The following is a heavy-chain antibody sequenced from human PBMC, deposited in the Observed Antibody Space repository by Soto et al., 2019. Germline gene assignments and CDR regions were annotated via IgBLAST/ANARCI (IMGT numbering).Heavy chain of an antibody. CDR3: ATAISTHPNNTYYYDSSGYYSEY. Sequence: EVPLVESGGGLVQPGGSLRLSCAASGFTVSSNYMSWVRQAPGKGLEWVSVIYSGGSTYYADSVKGRFTISRDNSNNPLYLQMNRLRAEDTAVYYCATAISTHPNNTYYYDSSGYYSEYWGQGTLVTVSS. V-gene: IGHV3-66*01. CDR1: GFTVSSNY. J-gene: IGHJ4*02. D-gene: IGHD3-22*01. CDR2: IYSGGST.